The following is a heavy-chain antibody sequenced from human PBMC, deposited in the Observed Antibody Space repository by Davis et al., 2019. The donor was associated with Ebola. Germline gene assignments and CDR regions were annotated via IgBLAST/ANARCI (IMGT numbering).Heavy chain of an antibody. CDR1: GGTFSSYA. D-gene: IGHD2-8*02. V-gene: IGHV1-69*04. CDR2: IIPILGIA. CDR3: ARGARTGIEYAGDY. J-gene: IGHJ4*02. Sequence: SVKVSCKASGGTFSSYAISWVRQAPGQGLEWMGRIIPILGIANYAQKFQGRVTITADKSTSTAYMELSSLRSEDTAVYYCARGARTGIEYAGDYWGQGTLVTVSS.